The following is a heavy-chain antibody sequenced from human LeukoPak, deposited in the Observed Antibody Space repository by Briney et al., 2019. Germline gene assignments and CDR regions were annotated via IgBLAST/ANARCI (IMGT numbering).Heavy chain of an antibody. Sequence: PSETLSLTCTVSGGSISSSSYYWGWIRQPPGKGLEWIGSIYYSGSTYYNPSLKSRVTISVDTSKNQFSLKLSSVTAADTAVYYCARHGDGDYWTYYYYYKDVRGDGTTVTVSS. V-gene: IGHV4-39*01. CDR1: GGSISSSSYY. CDR2: IYYSGST. CDR3: ARHGDGDYWTYYYYYKDV. D-gene: IGHD4-17*01. J-gene: IGHJ6*03.